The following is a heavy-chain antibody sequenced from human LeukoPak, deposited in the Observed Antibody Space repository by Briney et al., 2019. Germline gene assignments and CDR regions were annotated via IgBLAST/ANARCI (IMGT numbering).Heavy chain of an antibody. CDR2: ISSSSSYI. CDR3: ARVLSGNRPDQRPGPVDV. D-gene: IGHD4-23*01. Sequence: PGGSLRLSCAASGFTFSSYSMNWVRQAPGKGLEWVSSISSSSSYIYYADSVKGRFTISRDNAKNSLYLQMNSLRAEDTAVYYCARVLSGNRPDQRPGPVDVWGKGTTVTVSS. V-gene: IGHV3-21*01. J-gene: IGHJ6*04. CDR1: GFTFSSYS.